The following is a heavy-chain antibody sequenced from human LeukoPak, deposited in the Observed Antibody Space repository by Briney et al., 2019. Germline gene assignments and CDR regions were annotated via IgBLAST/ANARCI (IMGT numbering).Heavy chain of an antibody. CDR3: ARGNRAMVPGYYYYGMDV. J-gene: IGHJ6*02. CDR1: GGSISSYY. CDR2: IYYSGST. V-gene: IGHV4-59*01. Sequence: KPSETLSLTCTVYGGSISSYYWSWIRQPPGKGLKWIGYIYYSGSTNYNPSLKSRVAISVDTSKTQFSMKLSSVTAADTAVYYCARGNRAMVPGYYYYGMDVWGQGTTVTVSS. D-gene: IGHD5-18*01.